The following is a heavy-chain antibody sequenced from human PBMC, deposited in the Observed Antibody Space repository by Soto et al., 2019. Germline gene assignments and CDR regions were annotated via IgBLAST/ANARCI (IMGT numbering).Heavy chain of an antibody. V-gene: IGHV2-5*02. J-gene: IGHJ4*02. D-gene: IGHD5-12*01. CDR2: IYWDDDK. Sequence: QITLKESGPPLVRPPQTLTLTCTFSGFSLTSGVGVGWIRQPPGKALEWLALIYWDDDKRYSPSLKNRLTITKATSKTHVVLTMPNVGPVDTATYFCAHIDPEIVTVGGHGGFDYWGQGTLVTVSS. CDR3: AHIDPEIVTVGGHGGFDY. CDR1: GFSLTSGVG.